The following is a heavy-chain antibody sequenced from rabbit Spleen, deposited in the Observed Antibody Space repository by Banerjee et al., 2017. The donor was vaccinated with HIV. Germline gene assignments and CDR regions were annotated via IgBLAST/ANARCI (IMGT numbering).Heavy chain of an antibody. V-gene: IGHV1S45*01. CDR2: IYLSGSGST. J-gene: IGHJ6*01. D-gene: IGHD1-1*01. Sequence: QEQLVESGGGLVKPGASLTLTCTASGFSFSSGQYMYWVRQAPGTGLEWIACIYLSGSGSTYYASWAKGRFTISKTSSTTVTLQMTSLTAADTATYFCARDTSSSFSSYGMDLWGQGTLVTVS. CDR3: ARDTSSSFSSYGMDL. CDR1: GFSFSSGQY.